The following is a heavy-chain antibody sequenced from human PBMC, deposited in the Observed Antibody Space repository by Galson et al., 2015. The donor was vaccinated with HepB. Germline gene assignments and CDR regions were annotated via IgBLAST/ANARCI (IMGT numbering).Heavy chain of an antibody. V-gene: IGHV3-7*04. Sequence: SLRLSCAASGFTFSSYWTSWVRQAPGKGLEWVANIKQDGSEKSYVDSVKGRFTISRDNANNSLYLQMNSLRAEDTAVYYCAMEHDYSNYGVDYWVQGTLVTVSS. D-gene: IGHD4-11*01. CDR1: GFTFSSYW. J-gene: IGHJ4*02. CDR2: IKQDGSEK. CDR3: AMEHDYSNYGVDY.